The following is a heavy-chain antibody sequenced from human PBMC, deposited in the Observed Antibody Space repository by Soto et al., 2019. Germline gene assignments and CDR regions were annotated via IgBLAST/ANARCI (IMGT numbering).Heavy chain of an antibody. J-gene: IGHJ6*02. D-gene: IGHD6-6*01. CDR2: INQSGST. CDR1: GESFSGYY. Sequence: PSETLSLTCAVYGESFSGYYWTWVRQPPGKGLEWIGEINQSGSTNYNPSLKSRVTISVDMSKSQFFLKLYSVTAADTAAYYCATSSGTYYYYYAIDVWGQGTTVT. CDR3: ATSSGTYYYYYAIDV. V-gene: IGHV4-34*01.